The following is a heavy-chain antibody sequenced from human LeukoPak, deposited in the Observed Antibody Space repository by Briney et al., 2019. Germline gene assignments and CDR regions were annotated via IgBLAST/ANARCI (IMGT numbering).Heavy chain of an antibody. CDR2: ISYDGSNK. D-gene: IGHD4-17*01. J-gene: IGHJ4*02. CDR1: GFTFSSYG. CDR3: EKFQDVGAYIDY. V-gene: IGHV3-30*18. Sequence: GGSLRLSCAASGFTFSSYGMHWVRQAPGKGLEWVAVISYDGSNKYYADSVKGRFTISRDNSKNRLYLKMNSLRAEDTAVYYCEKFQDVGAYIDYWGQGTLVTVSS.